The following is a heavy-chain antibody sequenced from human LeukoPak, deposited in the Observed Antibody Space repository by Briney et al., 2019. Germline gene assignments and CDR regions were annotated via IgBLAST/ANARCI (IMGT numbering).Heavy chain of an antibody. Sequence: PSETLSLTCAVYGGSFSGYYWSWIRQPPGKGLEWIGEINHSGSTNYNPSLKSRVTISVDTSKNQFSLKLSSVTAADTAVYYCARVPHIVVVTAIRNYYYYYGMDVWGQGTTVTVSS. CDR3: ARVPHIVVVTAIRNYYYYYGMDV. V-gene: IGHV4-34*01. CDR1: GGSFSGYY. J-gene: IGHJ6*02. D-gene: IGHD2-21*02. CDR2: INHSGST.